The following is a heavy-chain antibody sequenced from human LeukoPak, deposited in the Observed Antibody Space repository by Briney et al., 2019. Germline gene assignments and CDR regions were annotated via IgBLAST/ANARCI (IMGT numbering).Heavy chain of an antibody. Sequence: GASVKVSCKASGGTFSSYAISWVRQAPGQGLEWMGGIIPIFGTANYAQKFQGRVTITADESTSTAYMELSSLRSEDTAVYYCARDSGYDSSGYYSHWGQGTLVTVSS. CDR2: IIPIFGTA. V-gene: IGHV1-69*13. CDR3: ARDSGYDSSGYYSH. CDR1: GGTFSSYA. D-gene: IGHD3-22*01. J-gene: IGHJ4*02.